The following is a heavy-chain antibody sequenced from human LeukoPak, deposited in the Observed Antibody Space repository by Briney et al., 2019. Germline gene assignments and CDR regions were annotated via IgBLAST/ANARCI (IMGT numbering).Heavy chain of an antibody. CDR1: GFTFSSYS. J-gene: IGHJ3*02. V-gene: IGHV3-20*04. CDR3: ARDIEHYVGAFDI. Sequence: GGSLRLSCAASGFTFSSYSMSWVRQAPGKGLEWVSGINWNGGSTGYADSVKGRFTISRDNAKNSLYLQMNSLRAEDTALYYCARDIEHYVGAFDIWGQGTMVTVPS. D-gene: IGHD3-10*02. CDR2: INWNGGST.